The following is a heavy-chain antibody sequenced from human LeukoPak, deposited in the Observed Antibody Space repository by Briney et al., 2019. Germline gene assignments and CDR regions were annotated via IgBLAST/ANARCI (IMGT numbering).Heavy chain of an antibody. CDR1: GFTFSSYA. J-gene: IGHJ4*02. CDR2: ISYDGSNK. Sequence: GGSLRLSCAASGFTFSSYAMHWVRQAPGKGLEWVAVISYDGSNKYYADSVKGRFTISRDNSKNTLYLQMNSLRAEDTAVYYCAREITGYSSSRPYFDYWGQGTLVTVSS. D-gene: IGHD6-13*01. V-gene: IGHV3-30-3*01. CDR3: AREITGYSSSRPYFDY.